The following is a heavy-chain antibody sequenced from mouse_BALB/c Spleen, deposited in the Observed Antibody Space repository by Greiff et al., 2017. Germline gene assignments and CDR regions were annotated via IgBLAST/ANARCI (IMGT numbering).Heavy chain of an antibody. D-gene: IGHD2-1*01. V-gene: IGHV2-9-2*01. Sequence: QVQLKESGPGLVAPSQSLSITCTVSGFSLTSYDISWIRQPPGKGLEWLGVIWTGGGTNYNSAFMSRLSISKDNSKSQVFLKMNSLQTDDTAIYYCVRVTTYFDCFDWGQGTSVTVSS. J-gene: IGHJ4*01. CDR2: IWTGGGT. CDR1: GFSLTSYD. CDR3: VRVTTYFDCFD.